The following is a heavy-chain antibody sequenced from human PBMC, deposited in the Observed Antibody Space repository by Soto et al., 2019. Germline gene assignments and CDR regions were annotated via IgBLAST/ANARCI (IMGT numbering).Heavy chain of an antibody. CDR2: IIPVFGTT. CDR3: ARASPYIVVRKPTGNQDYYGMDV. CDR1: GGTFSNYT. Sequence: QVQLVQSGAEVKKPGSSVKVFCKASGGTFSNYTISWVRQAPGQGLEWMGGIIPVFGTTDYEQKFQGRVTIHADGSTSTAYMKLSSLGSADTAVYYCARASPYIVVRKPTGNQDYYGMDVWGQGTTVTVSS. J-gene: IGHJ6*02. V-gene: IGHV1-69*01. D-gene: IGHD2-2*01.